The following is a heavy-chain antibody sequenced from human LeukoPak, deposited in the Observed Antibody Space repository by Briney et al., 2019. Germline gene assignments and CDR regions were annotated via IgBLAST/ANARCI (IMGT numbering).Heavy chain of an antibody. V-gene: IGHV4-34*01. D-gene: IGHD3-22*01. CDR2: INHSGST. Sequence: SETLSLTCAVYGGSFSGYYWSWIRQPPGKGLEWIGEINHSGSTNYNPSLKSRVTISVDTSKNQFSLKLSSVTAADTAVYYCARGYSSGYAYWGQGTLVTVSS. CDR3: ARGYSSGYAY. J-gene: IGHJ4*02. CDR1: GGSFSGYY.